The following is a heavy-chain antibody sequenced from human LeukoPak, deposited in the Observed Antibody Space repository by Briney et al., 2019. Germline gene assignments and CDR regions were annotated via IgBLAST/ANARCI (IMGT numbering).Heavy chain of an antibody. D-gene: IGHD5-24*01. CDR3: ARVQRGEMATFDY. Sequence: GGSLRLSCAASGFILSSYRMNWVRHAQGKGLEWVLSISRTSTYLHYADSLKGRFTTSRDNARNSLYLQINSLRVEDTAVYYCARVQRGEMATFDYWGQGTLVTVSS. CDR2: ISRTSTYL. CDR1: GFILSSYR. J-gene: IGHJ4*02. V-gene: IGHV3-21*01.